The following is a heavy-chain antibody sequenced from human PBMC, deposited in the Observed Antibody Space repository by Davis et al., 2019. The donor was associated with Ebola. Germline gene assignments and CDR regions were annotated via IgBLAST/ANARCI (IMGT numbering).Heavy chain of an antibody. CDR2: ISYDGSNK. CDR1: GFTFSSYA. CDR3: ARGFRNFDWLLSLGPGVDY. Sequence: GESLKISCAASGFTFSSYAMHWVRQAPGKGLEWVAVISYDGSNKYYADSVKGRFTISRDNSKNTLYLQMNSLRAEDTAVYYCARGFRNFDWLLSLGPGVDYWGQGTLVTVSS. D-gene: IGHD3-9*01. V-gene: IGHV3-30-3*01. J-gene: IGHJ4*02.